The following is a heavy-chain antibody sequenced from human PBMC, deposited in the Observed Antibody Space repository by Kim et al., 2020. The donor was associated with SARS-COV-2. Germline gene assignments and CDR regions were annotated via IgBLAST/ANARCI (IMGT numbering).Heavy chain of an antibody. CDR2: ISDSGGFT. J-gene: IGHJ6*02. CDR3: ALGSGSAGHYGMDV. Sequence: GGSLRLSCAASAFTFSSYAMSWVRQAPGESLEWVSGISDSGGFTYYADSVKGRFTISRDNSKNTLYLQMNSLRAEDTAKYYCALGSGSAGHYGMDVWGQGTTVTVSS. CDR1: AFTFSSYA. V-gene: IGHV3-23*01. D-gene: IGHD3-10*01.